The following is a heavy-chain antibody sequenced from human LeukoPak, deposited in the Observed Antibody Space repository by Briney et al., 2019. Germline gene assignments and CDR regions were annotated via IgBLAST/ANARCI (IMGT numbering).Heavy chain of an antibody. CDR3: ARQGTREGWFDP. CDR1: GYTFTSYD. D-gene: IGHD1-14*01. CDR2: MNPNSGNT. J-gene: IGHJ5*02. Sequence: GASVTVSCKASGYTFTSYDINWVRQAPGQGLEWMGWMNPNSGNTGYAQKFQGRVTITRNTSISTAYMELSSLRSEDTAVYYCARQGTREGWFDPWGQGTLVTVSS. V-gene: IGHV1-8*03.